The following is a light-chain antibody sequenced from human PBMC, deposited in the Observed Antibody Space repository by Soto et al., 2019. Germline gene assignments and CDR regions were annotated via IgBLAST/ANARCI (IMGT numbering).Light chain of an antibody. J-gene: IGKJ1*01. CDR2: GAS. Sequence: EIVLTQSPGTQSLSPGERATLSCRASQSLSKTYLAWYQKKPGQAPRLLIDGASSRATGTPDRFSGSGSGTDFTLTISRLEPEDFAVYYCQQYVSPPWTFGQGTKVEIK. CDR1: QSLSKTY. V-gene: IGKV3-20*01. CDR3: QQYVSPPWT.